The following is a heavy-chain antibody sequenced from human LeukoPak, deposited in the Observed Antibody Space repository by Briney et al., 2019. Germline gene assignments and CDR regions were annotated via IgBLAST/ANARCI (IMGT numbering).Heavy chain of an antibody. D-gene: IGHD3-3*01. Sequence: PGGSLRLSCAASGFTFSSYSMNWVRQAPGKGLEWVSSISSSSSYIYYADSVKGRFTISRDNAKNSLYLQMNSLRAEDTAVYYCARERTYYDFWSGYASTWQHYYGMDVWGQGTTVTVSS. CDR3: ARERTYYDFWSGYASTWQHYYGMDV. CDR1: GFTFSSYS. CDR2: ISSSSSYI. J-gene: IGHJ6*02. V-gene: IGHV3-21*01.